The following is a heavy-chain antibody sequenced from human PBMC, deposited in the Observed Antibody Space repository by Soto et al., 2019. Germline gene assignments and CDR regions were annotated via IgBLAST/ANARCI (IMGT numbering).Heavy chain of an antibody. Sequence: SETLSLTCTVSGGSISSSSYYWGWIRQPPGKGLEWIGSIYYSGSTYYNPSLKSRVTISVDTSKNQFSLKLSSVTAADTAVYYCARLVYYYDSSGYYWAYFQHWGQGTLVTVS. J-gene: IGHJ1*01. CDR3: ARLVYYYDSSGYYWAYFQH. D-gene: IGHD3-22*01. CDR2: IYYSGST. CDR1: GGSISSSSYY. V-gene: IGHV4-39*01.